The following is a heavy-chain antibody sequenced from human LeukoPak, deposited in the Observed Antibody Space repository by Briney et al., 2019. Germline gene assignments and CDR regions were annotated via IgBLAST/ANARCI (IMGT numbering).Heavy chain of an antibody. CDR2: INHSGST. Sequence: PSETLFLTCAVYGGSFNGYYWSWIRQPPGKGLEWIGEINHSGSTNYNPSLKSRVTMSVDTPKNQVFLKLSPVTAADTAVYYCARGPGSGSYFAWFDPWGQGTQVTVSS. D-gene: IGHD3-10*01. CDR3: ARGPGSGSYFAWFDP. V-gene: IGHV4-34*01. CDR1: GGSFNGYY. J-gene: IGHJ5*02.